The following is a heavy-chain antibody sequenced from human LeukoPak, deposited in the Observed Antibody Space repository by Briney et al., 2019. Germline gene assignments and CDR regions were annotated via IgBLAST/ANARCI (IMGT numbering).Heavy chain of an antibody. CDR3: ARDQSGESGSCYFDY. J-gene: IGHJ4*02. CDR2: IYHSGST. Sequence: SGTLSLTCAVSGGSISSSNWWSWVRQPPGKGLEWIGEIYHSGSTNYNPSLKSRVTISVDKSKNQFSLKLSSVTAADTAVYYCARDQSGESGSCYFDYWGQGTLVTVSS. V-gene: IGHV4-4*02. D-gene: IGHD1-26*01. CDR1: GGSISSSNW.